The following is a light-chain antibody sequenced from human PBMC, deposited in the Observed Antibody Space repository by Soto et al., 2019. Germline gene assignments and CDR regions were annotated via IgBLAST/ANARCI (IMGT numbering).Light chain of an antibody. Sequence: EVVLTQSPVALSLSPVERATLSGRASQSVSSNYLAWYQQRPGQAPRLLIYGASSRATGIPDRFSGSGSGTDFTLTISRLEPEDSAVYFCQHYSSQTFGQGTKVDI. CDR3: QHYSSQT. CDR1: QSVSSNY. J-gene: IGKJ1*01. CDR2: GAS. V-gene: IGKV3-20*01.